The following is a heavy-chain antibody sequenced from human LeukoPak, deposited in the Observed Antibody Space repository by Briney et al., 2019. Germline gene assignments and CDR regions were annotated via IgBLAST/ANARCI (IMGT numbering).Heavy chain of an antibody. CDR1: GGSTSSDY. Sequence: SETLSLTCTVSGGSTSSDYWSWIRQSPGKGLEWVGYVYNSGDTGKNPSLKSRVTILLDTSKNQCSLKLTSVSVADTAVYYCARLKLGAYFDLWGRGTLVTVSS. J-gene: IGHJ2*01. V-gene: IGHV4-59*08. CDR3: ARLKLGAYFDL. CDR2: VYNSGDT. D-gene: IGHD3-16*01.